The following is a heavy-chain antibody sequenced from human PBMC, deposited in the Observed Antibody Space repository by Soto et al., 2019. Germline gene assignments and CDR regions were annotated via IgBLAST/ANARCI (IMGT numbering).Heavy chain of an antibody. CDR3: VKDGGYGGNDAYYYYGMDV. D-gene: IGHD4-17*01. J-gene: IGHJ6*02. Sequence: GGSLRLSCSASGFTFSSYAMHWIRQAPGKGLEYVSAISSNGGSTYYADSVKGRFTISRDNSKNTLYLQMTSLRAEDTAVYYCVKDGGYGGNDAYYYYGMDVWGQGTTVTVSS. CDR2: ISSNGGST. CDR1: GFTFSSYA. V-gene: IGHV3-64D*06.